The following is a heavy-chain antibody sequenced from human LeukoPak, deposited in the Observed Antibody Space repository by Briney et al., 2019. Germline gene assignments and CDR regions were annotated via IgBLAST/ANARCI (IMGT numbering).Heavy chain of an antibody. CDR3: ARVQGDGYNEYYYYYGMDV. V-gene: IGHV3-7*01. J-gene: IGHJ6*02. D-gene: IGHD5-24*01. CDR2: IKQDGSEK. CDR1: GFTFSSHW. Sequence: GGSLRLSCAASGFTFSSHWMSWVRQAPGKGLEWVANIKQDGSEKYYVDSVKGRFTISRDNAKNSLYPQMNSLRAEDTAVYYCARVQGDGYNEYYYYYGMDVWGQGTTVTVSS.